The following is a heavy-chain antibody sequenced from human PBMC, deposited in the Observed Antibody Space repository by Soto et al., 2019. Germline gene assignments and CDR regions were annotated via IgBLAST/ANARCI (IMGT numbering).Heavy chain of an antibody. J-gene: IGHJ6*03. CDR1: GYTFTGYY. V-gene: IGHV1-2*02. CDR2: INPYSGGT. D-gene: IGHD3-3*01. Sequence: ASVKVSCKASGYTFTGYYMHWVRQAPGQGLEWMGWINPYSGGTNYAQKFQGRVTMTTDTSTSTAYMELRRLRSDDTAVYYCARALYDFWSGYTTYYYYYMDVWGKGTTVTVSS. CDR3: ARALYDFWSGYTTYYYYYMDV.